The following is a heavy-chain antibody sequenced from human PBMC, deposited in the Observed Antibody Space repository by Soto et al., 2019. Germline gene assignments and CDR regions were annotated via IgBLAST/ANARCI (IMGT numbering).Heavy chain of an antibody. CDR2: INAGNGNT. Sequence: ASVKVSCKASGYTFTSYAMHWVRQAPGHRLEWMGWINAGNGNTKYSQKFQGRVTITRDTSASTAYMELSSLRSEDTAVYYCARQKCSSTSCLNYFDYWGQGTLVTVSS. D-gene: IGHD2-2*01. V-gene: IGHV1-3*01. J-gene: IGHJ4*02. CDR3: ARQKCSSTSCLNYFDY. CDR1: GYTFTSYA.